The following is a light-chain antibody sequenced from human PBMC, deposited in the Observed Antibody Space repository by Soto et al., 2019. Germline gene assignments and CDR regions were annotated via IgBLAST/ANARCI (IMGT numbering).Light chain of an antibody. V-gene: IGLV7-43*01. Sequence: QAVVTQEPSLTVSPGGTVTLTCASSTGAVTSGYYPNWVQQEPGQTPRALIYSTDNKHSWTPARFSGSLLGGKAALTLSGAQPEDEAEYYCLLYFGGYVVFGGGTKVTVL. CDR3: LLYFGGYVV. CDR1: TGAVTSGYY. J-gene: IGLJ2*01. CDR2: STD.